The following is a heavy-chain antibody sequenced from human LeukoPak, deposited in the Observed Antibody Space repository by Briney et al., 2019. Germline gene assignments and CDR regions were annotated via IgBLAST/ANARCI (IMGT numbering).Heavy chain of an antibody. CDR3: ARDIDYGDYDSYYFDS. V-gene: IGHV3-21*01. CDR1: GFTFSSYS. Sequence: GGSLRLSCIVSGFTFSSYSMNWVRQAPGKGLEWVSCISSSAYINYADSVQGRFTISRDNAKNSLYLQMNSLRAEDTAVYYCARDIDYGDYDSYYFDSWGLGTLVTVSS. J-gene: IGHJ4*02. D-gene: IGHD4-17*01. CDR2: ISSSAYI.